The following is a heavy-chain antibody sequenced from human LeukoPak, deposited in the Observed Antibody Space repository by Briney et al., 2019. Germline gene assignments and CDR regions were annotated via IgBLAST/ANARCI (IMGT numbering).Heavy chain of an antibody. V-gene: IGHV1-46*01. Sequence: ASVKVSCKASGYTFTSYYMHWVRQAPGQGLEWMGIINPSGGSTSYAQKFQGRVTMTRDTSTSTVYMELSSLRSEDTAVYYCARDPREITYYDLWSGYYYGMDVWGQGTTVTVSS. CDR2: INPSGGST. J-gene: IGHJ6*02. CDR3: ARDPREITYYDLWSGYYYGMDV. D-gene: IGHD3-3*01. CDR1: GYTFTSYY.